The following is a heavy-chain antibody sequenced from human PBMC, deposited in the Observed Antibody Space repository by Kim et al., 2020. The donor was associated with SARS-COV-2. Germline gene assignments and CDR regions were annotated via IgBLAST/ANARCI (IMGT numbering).Heavy chain of an antibody. V-gene: IGHV1-3*01. Sequence: KLQGRVTITRDTSASTAYMELSSLRSEDTAVYYCARGKINGRFGELLLGYWGQGTLVTVSS. D-gene: IGHD3-10*01. J-gene: IGHJ4*02. CDR3: ARGKINGRFGELLLGY.